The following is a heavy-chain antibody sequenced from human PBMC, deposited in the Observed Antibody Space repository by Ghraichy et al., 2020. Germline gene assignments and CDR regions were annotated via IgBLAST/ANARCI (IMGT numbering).Heavy chain of an antibody. J-gene: IGHJ4*02. D-gene: IGHD6-19*01. CDR1: GYTFTSYG. V-gene: IGHV1-18*01. Sequence: ASVKVSCKASGYTFTSYGISWVRQAPGQGLEWMGWISAYNGNTNYAQKLQGRVTMTTDTSTSTAYMELRSLRSDDTAVYYCARDETIIGQWLVLLDYWGQGTLVTVSS. CDR2: ISAYNGNT. CDR3: ARDETIIGQWLVLLDY.